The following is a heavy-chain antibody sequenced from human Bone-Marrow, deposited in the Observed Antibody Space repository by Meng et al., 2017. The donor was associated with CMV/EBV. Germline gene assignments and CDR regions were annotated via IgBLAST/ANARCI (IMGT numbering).Heavy chain of an antibody. Sequence: EDQPLESGGGLVQPGGSLRLSCAASGFTFSSHAMSWVRQAPGKGLEWVSAISGSGGSTHYADSVKGRLTISRDNSKNTLYLQMNSLRAEDTAVYYCARDQEVGATPYFDYWGQGTLVTVSS. CDR1: GFTFSSHA. CDR2: ISGSGGST. V-gene: IGHV3-23*01. D-gene: IGHD1-26*01. CDR3: ARDQEVGATPYFDY. J-gene: IGHJ4*02.